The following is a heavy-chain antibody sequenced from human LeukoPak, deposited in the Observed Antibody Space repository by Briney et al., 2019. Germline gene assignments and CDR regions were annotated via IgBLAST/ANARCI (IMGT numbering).Heavy chain of an antibody. Sequence: PGGSLRLSCAASGFTFSSYSMNWVRQAPGKGLEWVSSISSSSSSHIYYADSVKGRFTISRDNAKNSLYLQMNSLRGEDTALYYCARVVPGTGFFYWGQGTLVTVSS. D-gene: IGHD2-8*02. CDR1: GFTFSSYS. CDR3: ARVVPGTGFFY. V-gene: IGHV3-21*01. CDR2: ISSSSSSHI. J-gene: IGHJ4*02.